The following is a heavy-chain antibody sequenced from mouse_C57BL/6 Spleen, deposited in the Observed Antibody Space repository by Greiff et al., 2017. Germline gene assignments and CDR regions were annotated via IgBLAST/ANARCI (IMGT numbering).Heavy chain of an antibody. CDR3: AIEEDLITQPY. CDR2: IHPSDSDP. D-gene: IGHD2-4*01. Sequence: VQLQQPGAELVKPGASVKVSCKASGYTFTSYWMHWVKQRPGQGLEWIGRIHPSDSDPNYNQKFKGKATLTVDKSSSTAYMQLSSLTSEDSAVYYCAIEEDLITQPYWGQGTLVTVSA. V-gene: IGHV1-74*01. J-gene: IGHJ3*01. CDR1: GYTFTSYW.